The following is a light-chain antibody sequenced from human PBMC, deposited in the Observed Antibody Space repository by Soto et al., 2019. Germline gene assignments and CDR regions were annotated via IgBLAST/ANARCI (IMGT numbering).Light chain of an antibody. Sequence: DIPMTQSPSTLSASVGDRVTISCRASQSISSWLAWYQQKPGKAPKLLIYKASSLESGVPSRFSGSGSGTEFTLTISSLQPDDFAPDYCQQYNSYWVTFGQGTKLEI. CDR3: QQYNSYWVT. J-gene: IGKJ2*01. CDR1: QSISSW. V-gene: IGKV1-5*03. CDR2: KAS.